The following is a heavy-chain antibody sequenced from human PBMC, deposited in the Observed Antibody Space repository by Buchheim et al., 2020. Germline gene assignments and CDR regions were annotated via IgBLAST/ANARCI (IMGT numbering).Heavy chain of an antibody. V-gene: IGHV4-34*01. Sequence: QVQLQQWGAGLLKPSETLSLTCAVYGGSFSGYYWSWIRQPPGKGLEWIGEINHSGSTNYNPSLKSRVTLSVDTSKNQFSLKLSSVTAADTAVYYCARAKTYYYDSSGYSRRFDYWGQGTL. D-gene: IGHD3-22*01. CDR2: INHSGST. CDR1: GGSFSGYY. J-gene: IGHJ4*02. CDR3: ARAKTYYYDSSGYSRRFDY.